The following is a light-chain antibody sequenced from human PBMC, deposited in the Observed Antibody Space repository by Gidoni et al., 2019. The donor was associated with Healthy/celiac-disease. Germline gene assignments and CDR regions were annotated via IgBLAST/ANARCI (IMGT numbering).Light chain of an antibody. V-gene: IGKV3-15*01. Sequence: MTQSPATLSVSPGERATLSCRASQSVSSNLVWYQQKPGQAPRLLIYGASTRDTGIPARFSGSGSGTEFTLTISSLQSEDFAVYYCQQYNNWPLTFGGGTKVEIK. CDR2: GAS. CDR3: QQYNNWPLT. J-gene: IGKJ4*01. CDR1: QSVSSN.